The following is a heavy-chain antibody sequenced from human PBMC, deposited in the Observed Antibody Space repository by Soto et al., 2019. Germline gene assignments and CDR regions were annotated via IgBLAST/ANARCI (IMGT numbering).Heavy chain of an antibody. D-gene: IGHD3-3*01. Sequence: QVQLQESGPGLVKPSETLSLTCTVSGGSISSYYWSWIRQPPGKGLEWIGYIYYSGSTNYNPSLKSRVTISVDTSKNQFSLKLSSVTAADTAVYYCARQTQSFGVVMTIDPWGQGTLVTASS. CDR3: ARQTQSFGVVMTIDP. CDR2: IYYSGST. CDR1: GGSISSYY. J-gene: IGHJ5*02. V-gene: IGHV4-59*08.